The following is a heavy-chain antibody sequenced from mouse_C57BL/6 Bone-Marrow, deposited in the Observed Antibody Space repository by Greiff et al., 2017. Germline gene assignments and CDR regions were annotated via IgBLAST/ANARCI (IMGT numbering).Heavy chain of an antibody. CDR3: ARDGNYRWYFDV. CDR1: GYAFSSSW. V-gene: IGHV1-82*01. Sequence: VQLQQSGPELVKPGASVKISCKASGYAFSSSWMNWVKQRPGKGLEWIGGIYPGDGDTNYNGKFKGKATLTADKSSSTAYMQLSGLTSEDSAVYFCARDGNYRWYFDVWGTGTTVTVSS. CDR2: IYPGDGDT. D-gene: IGHD2-1*01. J-gene: IGHJ1*03.